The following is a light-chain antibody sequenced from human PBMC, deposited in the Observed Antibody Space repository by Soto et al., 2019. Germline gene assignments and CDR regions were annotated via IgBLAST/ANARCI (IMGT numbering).Light chain of an antibody. CDR2: AAS. J-gene: IGKJ1*01. CDR1: QSISSY. Sequence: DIQMTQSPSSLSASVGDRVTITCRASQSISSYLNWYQQKPGKAPKLLIYAASGLQSGVPSRFSGSGSGTDFTLHISSLQPEDVATYCCHQTYSTPWTFGQGNKVQIK. V-gene: IGKV1-39*01. CDR3: HQTYSTPWT.